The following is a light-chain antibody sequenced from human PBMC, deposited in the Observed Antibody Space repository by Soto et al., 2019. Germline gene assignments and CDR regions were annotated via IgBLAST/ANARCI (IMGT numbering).Light chain of an antibody. J-gene: IGLJ1*01. CDR2: DVI. V-gene: IGLV2-14*01. CDR3: TSYTSSGTHV. Sequence: QSALTQPASVSGSPGQSITISCTGTTSDVGGYNYVSWHQQHPGKAPKLMIYDVINRPSGVSNRFSGSKFDNTASLTISGLQAEDEADYYCTSYTSSGTHVFGSGTKLTVL. CDR1: TSDVGGYNY.